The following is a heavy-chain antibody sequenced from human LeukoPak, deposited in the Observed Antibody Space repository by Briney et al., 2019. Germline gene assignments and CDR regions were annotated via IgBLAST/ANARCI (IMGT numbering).Heavy chain of an antibody. CDR2: IWYDGSNK. J-gene: IGHJ3*02. CDR1: GFTFSSYG. D-gene: IGHD6-13*01. V-gene: IGHV3-33*06. Sequence: GGSLRLSCAASGFTFSSYGMHWVRQAPGKGLEWVAVIWYDGSNKYYADSVKGRFTTSRDNSKNTLYLQMNSLRAEDTAVYYCAKGRSSSWYDAFDIWGQGTMVTVSS. CDR3: AKGRSSSWYDAFDI.